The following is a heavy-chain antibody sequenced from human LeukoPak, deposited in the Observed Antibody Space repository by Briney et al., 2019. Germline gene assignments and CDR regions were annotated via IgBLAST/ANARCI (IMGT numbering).Heavy chain of an antibody. CDR2: ISSSGSSI. CDR1: GFSFSSYE. CDR3: AGSIAAARY. D-gene: IGHD6-13*01. J-gene: IGHJ4*02. Sequence: GGYLRLSCEASGFSFSSYEMNWVRQAPGKGLEWVSYISSSGSSIYYVDSVKGRFTISRDNTKNSLYLQMNSLRAEDAAVYYCAGSIAAARYWGQGTLVTVYS. V-gene: IGHV3-48*03.